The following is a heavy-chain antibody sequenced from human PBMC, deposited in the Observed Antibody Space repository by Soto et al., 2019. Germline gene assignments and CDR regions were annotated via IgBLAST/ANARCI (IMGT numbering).Heavy chain of an antibody. Sequence: PSETLSLTCTVSGGSISSGGYYWSWIRQHPGKGLEWIGYIYYSGSTYYNPSLKSRVTISVDTSKNQFSLKLSSVTAADTAVYYCARRGDSGSYHHFDYWGQGTLVTVSS. V-gene: IGHV4-31*03. J-gene: IGHJ4*02. D-gene: IGHD1-26*01. CDR3: ARRGDSGSYHHFDY. CDR1: GGSISSGGYY. CDR2: IYYSGST.